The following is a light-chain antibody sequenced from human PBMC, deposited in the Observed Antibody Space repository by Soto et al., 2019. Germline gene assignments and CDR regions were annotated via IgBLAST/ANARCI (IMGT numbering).Light chain of an antibody. CDR1: QSVSDN. V-gene: IGKV3-15*01. CDR3: QQYNNWLNT. CDR2: GAS. J-gene: IGKJ2*01. Sequence: EIVMTQSPATLSVSPGERATLSCRASQSVSDNLAWFQQKPGQAPRLLIYGASTRATGIPARFSGRGSGTDLTLTINSLQSEDFAVYFCQQYNNWLNTFGQGTKVEIK.